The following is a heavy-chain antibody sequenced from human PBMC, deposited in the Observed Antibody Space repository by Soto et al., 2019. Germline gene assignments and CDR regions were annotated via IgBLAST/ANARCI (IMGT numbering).Heavy chain of an antibody. D-gene: IGHD3-10*01. Sequence: GGSLRLSCAASGFTFDDYAMHWVRQAPGKGLEWVSGISWNSGSIGYADSVKGRFTISRDNAKNSLYLQMNSLRAEDTALYYCAKGISLYYYGPDAFDIWGQGTMVTVS. V-gene: IGHV3-9*01. CDR1: GFTFDDYA. CDR2: ISWNSGSI. J-gene: IGHJ3*02. CDR3: AKGISLYYYGPDAFDI.